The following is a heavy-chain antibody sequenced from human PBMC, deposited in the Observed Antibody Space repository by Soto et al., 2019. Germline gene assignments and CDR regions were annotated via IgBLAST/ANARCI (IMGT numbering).Heavy chain of an antibody. D-gene: IGHD4-17*01. CDR1: GGSFSGYY. CDR3: ARHPTTVTPAYYYYYMDV. CDR2: INHSGST. Sequence: SETLSLTCAVYGGSFSGYYWSWIRQPPGKGLEWIGEINHSGSTNYNPSLKSRVTISVDTSKNQFSLKLSSVTAADTAVYYCARHPTTVTPAYYYYYMDVWGKGTTVTVSS. V-gene: IGHV4-34*01. J-gene: IGHJ6*03.